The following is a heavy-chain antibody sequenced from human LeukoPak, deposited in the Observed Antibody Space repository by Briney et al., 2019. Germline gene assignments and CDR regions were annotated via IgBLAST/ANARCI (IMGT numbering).Heavy chain of an antibody. CDR2: IYTSGST. Sequence: SETLSLTCTVSGGSISSGSYYWSWIRQPAGKGLEWIGRIYTSGSTNYNPSLKSRVTISVDTSKNQFSLKLSSVTAADTAVYYCARVDPRYCSGGSCPFDYWGQGTLVTVSS. D-gene: IGHD2-15*01. CDR1: GGSISSGSYY. J-gene: IGHJ4*02. V-gene: IGHV4-61*02. CDR3: ARVDPRYCSGGSCPFDY.